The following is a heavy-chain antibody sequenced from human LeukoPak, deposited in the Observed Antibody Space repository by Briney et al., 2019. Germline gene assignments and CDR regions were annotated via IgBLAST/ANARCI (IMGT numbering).Heavy chain of an antibody. CDR1: GFTFSDYY. V-gene: IGHV3-11*06. Sequence: GRSLRLSCAASGFTFSDYYMSWIRQAPGKGLEWVTYISSASSYTNYADSAKGRFTISRHNAKNSLYLQMNSLRGEGTAVYYCARGRYCSGGRCYSDFDHWGQGTLVTVFS. J-gene: IGHJ4*02. CDR3: ARGRYCSGGRCYSDFDH. CDR2: ISSASSYT. D-gene: IGHD2-15*01.